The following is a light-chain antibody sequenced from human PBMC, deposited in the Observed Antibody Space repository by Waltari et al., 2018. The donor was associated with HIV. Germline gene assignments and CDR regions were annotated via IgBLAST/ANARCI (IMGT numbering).Light chain of an antibody. J-gene: IGKJ1*01. CDR3: QQYNNWPPWT. CDR1: QSVSSN. Sequence: EVVMTQSPATLSVSPGERVNLSCRASQSVSSNLAWYQQTPGQAPRLLIYDASTRASGVPARFSGSGSGTDFTLTITSLQSEDFAVYYRQQYNNWPPWTFGQGTRVQIK. V-gene: IGKV3-15*01. CDR2: DAS.